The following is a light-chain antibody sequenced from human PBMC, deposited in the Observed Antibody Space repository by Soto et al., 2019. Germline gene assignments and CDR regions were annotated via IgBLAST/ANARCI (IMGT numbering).Light chain of an antibody. J-gene: IGKJ1*01. Sequence: DIQMTQSPSSVSASVGDRVTITFRASQSISSYLNWYQQKPGKAPKLLIYAASSLQSGVPSRFSGSGSGTDFTLTISSLQPEDFATYYCQQSYSTWTFGQGTKVDIK. V-gene: IGKV1-39*01. CDR2: AAS. CDR1: QSISSY. CDR3: QQSYSTWT.